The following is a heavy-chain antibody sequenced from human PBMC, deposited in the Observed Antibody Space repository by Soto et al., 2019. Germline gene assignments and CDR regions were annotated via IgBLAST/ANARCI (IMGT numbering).Heavy chain of an antibody. CDR3: ARGGAGRPDY. Sequence: EVQLVNSGGGLVQPGGSLRLSCAASGFTFRSYGMNWVRQAPGKGLEWVSYISAGSDATNYADSVKGRFTISRDNARSSLYLQLNSLRDDDTAVYYCARGGAGRPDYLGQGTLVIVSS. D-gene: IGHD6-13*01. CDR2: ISAGSDAT. CDR1: GFTFRSYG. J-gene: IGHJ4*02. V-gene: IGHV3-48*02.